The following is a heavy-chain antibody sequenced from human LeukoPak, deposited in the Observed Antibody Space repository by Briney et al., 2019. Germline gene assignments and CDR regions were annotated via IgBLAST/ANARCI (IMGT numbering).Heavy chain of an antibody. CDR1: GFTFSAYY. CDR2: ISSSGSTI. J-gene: IGHJ4*02. CDR3: ARDGYYYDSSGYYSDY. Sequence: GGSLRLSCAASGFTFSAYYMSWIRQAPGKGLEWVSYISSSGSTIYYADSVKGRFTISRDNAKNSLYLQMNSLRAEDTAVYYCARDGYYYDSSGYYSDYWGQGTLVTVSS. D-gene: IGHD3-22*01. V-gene: IGHV3-11*01.